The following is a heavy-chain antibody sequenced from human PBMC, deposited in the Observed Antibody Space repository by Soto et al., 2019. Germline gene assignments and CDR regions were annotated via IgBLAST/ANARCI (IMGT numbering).Heavy chain of an antibody. CDR2: IYYSGST. V-gene: IGHV4-31*03. CDR3: ARGGRRSPGLDV. CDR1: GGSISSGGYY. Sequence: QVQLQESGPGLVKPSQTLSLTCTVSGGSISSGGYYWSWIRQHPGKGLEWIGYIYYSGSTYYNPSLKSRVXXXVXXSKNQFSLKLSSVTAADTPVYYCARGGRRSPGLDVWGQGTTVTVSS. J-gene: IGHJ6*02.